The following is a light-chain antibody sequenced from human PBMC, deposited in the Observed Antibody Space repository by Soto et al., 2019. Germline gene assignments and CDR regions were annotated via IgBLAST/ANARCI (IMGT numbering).Light chain of an antibody. Sequence: QSALTQPASVSGSPGQSITISCAGTSSDVGRYNLVSWYQHHPGTAPKLMIYEVTKRPSGVSDRFSGSKSGNTASLTISGLQAEDEADYYCCSYAGSSTYVLFGGWTKLAVL. CDR1: SSDVGRYNL. CDR2: EVT. CDR3: CSYAGSSTYVL. J-gene: IGLJ2*01. V-gene: IGLV2-23*02.